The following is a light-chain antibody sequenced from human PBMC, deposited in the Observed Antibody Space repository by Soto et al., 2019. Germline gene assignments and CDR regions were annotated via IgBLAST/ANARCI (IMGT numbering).Light chain of an antibody. J-gene: IGLJ3*02. CDR1: SSDVGGYNY. CDR3: CSYAGSYGGE. V-gene: IGLV2-11*01. Sequence: QSALTQPRSVSGSPGQSVTISCTGTSSDVGGYNYVSWYQQHPGKAPKLMIYDVSKRPSGVPDRFSGSKSGNTASLTISGLQAEDEADYYCCSYAGSYGGEFGGGTKLTVL. CDR2: DVS.